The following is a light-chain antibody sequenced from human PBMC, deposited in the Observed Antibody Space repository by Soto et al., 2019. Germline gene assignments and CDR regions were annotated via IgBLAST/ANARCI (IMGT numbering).Light chain of an antibody. J-gene: IGKJ4*01. CDR3: HQYGSSPLT. Sequence: EIVLTQSPGTLSLSPGERATLSCRASQSISSNYLAWYQQKPGQAPRALIHGASSRATGIPDRFSGSGSGTDFTLTISRLEPEDFAMYYCHQYGSSPLTFGGGTKVDIK. V-gene: IGKV3-20*01. CDR1: QSISSNY. CDR2: GAS.